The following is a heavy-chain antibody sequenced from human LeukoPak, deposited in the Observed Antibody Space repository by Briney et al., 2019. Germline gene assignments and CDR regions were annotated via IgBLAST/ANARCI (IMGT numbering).Heavy chain of an antibody. D-gene: IGHD3-10*01. J-gene: IGHJ6*02. CDR3: ARGLYQSGINYYYYGMDV. V-gene: IGHV3-33*08. CDR2: IWYDGSNK. CDR1: GFTFSSYG. Sequence: TGGSLRLSCAASGFTFSSYGMHWVRQAPGKGLEWVAVIWYDGSNKYYADSVKGRFTISRDNSKNTLYLQMNSLRAEDTAVYYCARGLYQSGINYYYYGMDVWGQGTTVTVSS.